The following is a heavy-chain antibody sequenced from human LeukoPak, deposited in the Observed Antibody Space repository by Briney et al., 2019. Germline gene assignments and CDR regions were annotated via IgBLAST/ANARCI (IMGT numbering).Heavy chain of an antibody. V-gene: IGHV1-69*13. J-gene: IGHJ4*02. CDR1: GGTFSSYA. Sequence: SVKVSFKASGGTFSSYAISWVRQAPGQGLEWMGGIIPIFGTANYAQKFQGRVTITADESTSTAYMELSSLRSEDTAVYYCARGWRQLWAPFDYWGQGTLVTVSS. D-gene: IGHD5-18*01. CDR3: ARGWRQLWAPFDY. CDR2: IIPIFGTA.